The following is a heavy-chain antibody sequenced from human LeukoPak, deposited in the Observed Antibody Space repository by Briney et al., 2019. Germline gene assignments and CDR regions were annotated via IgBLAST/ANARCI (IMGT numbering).Heavy chain of an antibody. CDR2: ISGSGGST. V-gene: IGHV3-23*01. D-gene: IGHD3-10*01. CDR1: GFTFSSYG. Sequence: GGSLRLSCAASGFTFSSYGMSWVRQAPGKGLEWVSAISGSGGSTYYADSVKGRFTISRDNSKNTLYLQMNSLRAEDTAVYYXXKGSVPNYYGSGSYSDWGQGTLVTVSS. CDR3: XKGSVPNYYGSGSYSD. J-gene: IGHJ4*02.